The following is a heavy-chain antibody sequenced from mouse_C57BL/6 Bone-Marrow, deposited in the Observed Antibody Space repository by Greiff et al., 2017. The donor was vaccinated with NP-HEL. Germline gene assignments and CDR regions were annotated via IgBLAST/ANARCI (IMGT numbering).Heavy chain of an antibody. Sequence: VQLQQSGTVLARPGASVKMSCKTSGYTFTSYWMHWVKQRPGQGLEWIGAIYPGNSDTSYNQKFKGKAKLTAVTSTSTAYMELSSLTNEDSAVYYCTSYPYLYFDVWGTGTTVTVSS. J-gene: IGHJ1*03. CDR3: TSYPYLYFDV. CDR1: GYTFTSYW. V-gene: IGHV1-5*01. CDR2: IYPGNSDT.